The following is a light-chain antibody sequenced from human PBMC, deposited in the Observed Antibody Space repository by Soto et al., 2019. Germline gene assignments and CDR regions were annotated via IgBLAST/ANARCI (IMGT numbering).Light chain of an antibody. CDR3: RQYGSSTIT. J-gene: IGKJ5*01. Sequence: EIVLTHSPATLSLSPGERATRSCRASQSVSSYLAWYQQKHGQAPRLLIYDASNRATGIPARFSSSGAGTDCTRPISRLEPEDFEVDDCRQYGSSTITFGQGTRLEIK. CDR1: QSVSSY. V-gene: IGKV3-11*01. CDR2: DAS.